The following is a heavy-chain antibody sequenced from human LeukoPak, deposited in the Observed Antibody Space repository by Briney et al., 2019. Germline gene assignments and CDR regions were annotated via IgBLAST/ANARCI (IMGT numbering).Heavy chain of an antibody. CDR2: INPSGGST. CDR1: GYTFTSYY. D-gene: IGHD1-1*01. CDR3: ARDNSMENTAWWFDP. V-gene: IGHV1-46*01. J-gene: IGHJ5*02. Sequence: ASVTVSCKASGYTFTSYYMHWVRQAPGQGLEWMGIINPSGGSTSYAQKFQGRVTLTRDMSTTTDYMELSSLTSEDTAVYHCARDNSMENTAWWFDPWGQGTLVIVSS.